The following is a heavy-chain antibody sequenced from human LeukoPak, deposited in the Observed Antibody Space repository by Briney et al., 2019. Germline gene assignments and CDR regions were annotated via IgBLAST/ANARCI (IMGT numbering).Heavy chain of an antibody. V-gene: IGHV5-51*01. CDR1: GYIFTDYW. CDR3: ARELSYGPRAGDY. D-gene: IGHD1-7*01. J-gene: IGHJ4*02. CDR2: IYGDSDT. Sequence: GESLKISCKASGYIFTDYWIGWVRQMPGNGLEWMGIIYGDSDTRYSPSFQGQVTISADTSINTACLGWSSLKASDSAMYYCARELSYGPRAGDYWGQGTLVTVSS.